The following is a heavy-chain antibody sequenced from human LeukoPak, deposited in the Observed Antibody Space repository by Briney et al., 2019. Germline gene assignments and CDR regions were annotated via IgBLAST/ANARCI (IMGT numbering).Heavy chain of an antibody. D-gene: IGHD1-14*01. CDR3: VRGDNRDY. J-gene: IGHJ4*02. CDR1: GFSFSTST. CDR2: IGKTSRDM. V-gene: IGHV3-21*01. Sequence: GGSLRLSCAAFGFSFSTSTMNWVRQAPGKGLEWLSSIGKTSRDMYYADSVRGRFTISRDNAKNSLFLLMNSLRVEDTSVYYCVRGDNRDYWGQGTLVTVSS.